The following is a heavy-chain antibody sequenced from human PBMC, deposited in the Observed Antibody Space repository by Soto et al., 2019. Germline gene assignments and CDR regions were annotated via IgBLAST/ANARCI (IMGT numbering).Heavy chain of an antibody. Sequence: GGSLRLSCAASGFTFSSYAMSWVRQAPGKGLEWVSAISGSGGSTYYADSVKGRFTISRVNSKNTLYLQINSLRAEDTAVYYCANAYAGSGSYDYWVQGTLVTVSS. D-gene: IGHD3-10*01. CDR1: GFTFSSYA. CDR2: ISGSGGST. J-gene: IGHJ4*02. V-gene: IGHV3-23*01. CDR3: ANAYAGSGSYDY.